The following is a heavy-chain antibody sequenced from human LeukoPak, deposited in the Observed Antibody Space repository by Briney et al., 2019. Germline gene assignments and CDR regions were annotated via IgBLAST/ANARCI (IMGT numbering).Heavy chain of an antibody. CDR3: ARGSYYMDV. CDR2: MNPNSGNT. V-gene: IGHV1-8*03. CDR1: GGTFSSYA. J-gene: IGHJ6*03. Sequence: ASVKVSCKASGGTFSSYAINWVRQATGQGLEWMGWMNPNSGNTGYAQKFQGRVTITRNTSISTAYMELSSLRSEDTAVYYCARGSYYMDVWGKGTTVTVSS.